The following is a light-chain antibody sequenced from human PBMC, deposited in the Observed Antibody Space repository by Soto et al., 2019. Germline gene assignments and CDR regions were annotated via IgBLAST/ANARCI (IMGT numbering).Light chain of an antibody. CDR1: SSDVGGYNY. J-gene: IGLJ1*01. CDR2: DVS. V-gene: IGLV2-14*01. Sequence: QSALTQPASVSGSPGQSITISCIGTSSDVGGYNYVSWYQQHPGKAPKLTIYDVSNRPSGVSNRFSGSKSGNTASLSISGLQAEDEADYYCSSYTSSRTYVFGPGTKLTVL. CDR3: SSYTSSRTYV.